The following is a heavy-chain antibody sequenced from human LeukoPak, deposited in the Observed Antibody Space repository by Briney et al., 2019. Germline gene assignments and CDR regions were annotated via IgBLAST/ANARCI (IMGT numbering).Heavy chain of an antibody. D-gene: IGHD2-2*01. CDR1: GGSISSYY. CDR2: IYTSGST. J-gene: IGHJ5*02. Sequence: KPSETLSLTCTASGGSISSYYWSWIRQPAGKGLEWIGRIYTSGSTNYNPSLKSRVTMSVDTSKNQFSLKLSPVTAADTAVYYCARGCSSTSCSNNWFDPWGQGTLVTVSS. V-gene: IGHV4-4*07. CDR3: ARGCSSTSCSNNWFDP.